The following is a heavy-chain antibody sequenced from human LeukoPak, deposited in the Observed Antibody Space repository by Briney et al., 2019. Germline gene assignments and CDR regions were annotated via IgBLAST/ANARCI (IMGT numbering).Heavy chain of an antibody. D-gene: IGHD6-19*01. J-gene: IGHJ4*02. CDR1: GFTVSSNF. Sequence: GGSLRLSCAASGFTVSSNFMSWVRQAPGKDLEGVSLLYSGGSTYYADSVKGRFTISRDNSKNTLYLQMNSLRAEDTAVYYCARGISTSGWLDYWGQGTLVTVSS. CDR3: ARGISTSGWLDY. V-gene: IGHV3-53*01. CDR2: LYSGGST.